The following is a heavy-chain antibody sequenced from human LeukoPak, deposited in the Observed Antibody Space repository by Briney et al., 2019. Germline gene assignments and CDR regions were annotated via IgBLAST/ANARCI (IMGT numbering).Heavy chain of an antibody. CDR2: IKQDGSEK. J-gene: IGHJ6*02. V-gene: IGHV3-7*01. CDR1: GFTFSSYW. CDR3: ARVNDFWSGYGSRGMDV. Sequence: GGSLRLSCAASGFTFSSYWMSWDRQAPGKGLEWVANIKQDGSEKYYVDSVKGRFTISRDNAKNSLYLQMNSLRAEDTAVYYCARVNDFWSGYGSRGMDVWGQGTTVTVSS. D-gene: IGHD3-3*01.